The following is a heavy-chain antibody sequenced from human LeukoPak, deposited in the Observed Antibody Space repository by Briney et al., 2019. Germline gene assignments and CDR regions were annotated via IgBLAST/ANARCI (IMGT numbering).Heavy chain of an antibody. D-gene: IGHD6-13*01. CDR1: GGSISSYY. V-gene: IGHV4-59*01. Sequence: SETLSLTCTVSGGSISSYYWSWIRQPPGRGLEWIGYIDYSGSTIHNPSLKSRVTISVNTSKNQFSLQLTSVTAADTAVYYCARSGGLYTSTWYFHRWGQGTLVTVSS. J-gene: IGHJ1*01. CDR3: ARSGGLYTSTWYFHR. CDR2: IDYSGST.